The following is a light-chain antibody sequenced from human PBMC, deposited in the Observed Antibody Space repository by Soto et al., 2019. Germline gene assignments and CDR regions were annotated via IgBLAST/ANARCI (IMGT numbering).Light chain of an antibody. CDR2: GAS. CDR1: QSVSSN. J-gene: IGKJ1*01. Sequence: EIVMTQSPATLSLSPGERATLSCRASQSVSSNLAWYQQKPGQAPRLLIYGASTRATGIPARFSGSGSGTEFTLTISSLQSEDFAFYYCQQYNNWPPRTFGQGTKVEIK. CDR3: QQYNNWPPRT. V-gene: IGKV3-15*01.